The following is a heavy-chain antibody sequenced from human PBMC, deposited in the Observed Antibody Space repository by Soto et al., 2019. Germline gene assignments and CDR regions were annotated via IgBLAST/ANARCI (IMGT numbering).Heavy chain of an antibody. J-gene: IGHJ5*02. D-gene: IGHD3-22*01. CDR3: ARPNYYYSSGYYFGAGWFAP. CDR2: IIPIFGTA. CDR1: GGTFSSYA. Sequence: SVKVSGKASGGTFSSYAIGWVLQAPGQGLEWMGGIIPIFGTANYAQKFQGRVTITADKSTSTAYMKLSSLRSEDTAVYYCARPNYYYSSGYYFGAGWFAPWGQGTIVTFSS. V-gene: IGHV1-69*06.